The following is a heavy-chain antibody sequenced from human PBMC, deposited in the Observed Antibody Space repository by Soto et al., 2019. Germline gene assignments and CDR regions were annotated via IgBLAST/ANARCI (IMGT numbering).Heavy chain of an antibody. CDR2: IKSRSDGGTT. J-gene: IGHJ5*02. CDR3: TVDPDYGSGSRWFDP. D-gene: IGHD3-10*01. CDR1: GFSFSNAW. V-gene: IGHV3-15*01. Sequence: ELQVVESGGGLVRSGGSLRLSCAASGFSFSNAWMSWVRQAPGKGLEWVGHIKSRSDGGTTDYAAPVQGRFTISRDDSKNTLYLQMNSLKTEDTAVYYCTVDPDYGSGSRWFDPWGQGTLVTVSS.